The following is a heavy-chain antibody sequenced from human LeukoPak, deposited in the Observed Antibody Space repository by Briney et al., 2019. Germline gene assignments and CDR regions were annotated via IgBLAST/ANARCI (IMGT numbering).Heavy chain of an antibody. CDR3: ARGSTLLGGRGAFDI. V-gene: IGHV3-30*04. J-gene: IGHJ3*02. Sequence: GGSLRLSCAASGFTFSSFAMHWVRQAPGKGLEWVAVISYDGSNTFYADFVKGRFTISRDNSQNTLYLQMDSLRPGDTAVYYCARGSTLLGGRGAFDIWGQGTMVTVSS. CDR2: ISYDGSNT. CDR1: GFTFSSFA. D-gene: IGHD3-10*01.